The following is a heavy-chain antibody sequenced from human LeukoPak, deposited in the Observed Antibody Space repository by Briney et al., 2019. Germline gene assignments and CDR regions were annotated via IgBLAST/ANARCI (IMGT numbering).Heavy chain of an antibody. CDR1: GYTFTVYY. CDR2: IYPYSGDT. J-gene: IGHJ3*02. CDR3: PRDRNSGSSLDI. D-gene: IGHD6-6*01. V-gene: IGHV1-2*02. Sequence: ASVTVSCTASGYTFTVYYIHWVRQAPGQGLEWMGWIYPYSGDTNYAQNFQGRVTMTRDTSISTAYMELSSLKSDDTAVYYCPRDRNSGSSLDIWGQGTMLTVSS.